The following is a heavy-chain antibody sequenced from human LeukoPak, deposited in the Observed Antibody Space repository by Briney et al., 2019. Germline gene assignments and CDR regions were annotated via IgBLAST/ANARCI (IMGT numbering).Heavy chain of an antibody. D-gene: IGHD1-1*01. V-gene: IGHV4-59*01. J-gene: IGHJ6*03. Sequence: SETLSLTCTVSGGSISSFHWSWIRQPPGKGLEWIVCLYYSGSTNYNPSLKSRVTISVDTSKNQFSLKLSSVTAADTAVYYCARVPRRDGYYYMDVWGKGTTVTISS. CDR2: LYYSGST. CDR3: ARVPRRDGYYYMDV. CDR1: GGSISSFH.